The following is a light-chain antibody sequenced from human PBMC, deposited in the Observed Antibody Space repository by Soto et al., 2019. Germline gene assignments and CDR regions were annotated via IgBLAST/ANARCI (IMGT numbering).Light chain of an antibody. CDR2: DVS. J-gene: IGLJ2*01. CDR1: SSDVGGYNY. V-gene: IGLV2-11*01. CDR3: CSYAGSYTLSVV. Sequence: ALTQPRSVSGSPGQSVTISCTGTSSDVGGYNYVSWYQQHPGKAPKLMIYDVSKRPSGVPDRFSGSKSGNTASLTISGLQAEDEADYYCCSYAGSYTLSVVFGGGTKVTVL.